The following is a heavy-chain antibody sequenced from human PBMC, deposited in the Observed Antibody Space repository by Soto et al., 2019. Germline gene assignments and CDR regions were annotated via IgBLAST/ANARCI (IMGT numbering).Heavy chain of an antibody. CDR2: IYYSGST. V-gene: IGHV4-59*01. CDR3: ARDKGIAAAYNWFDP. J-gene: IGHJ5*02. Sequence: SETLSLTCPVSGGSISSYYRSWIRPPPGKGLEWIGYIYYSGSTNYNPSLKSRVTISVDTSKNQFSLKLSSVTAADTAVYYCARDKGIAAAYNWFDPWGQGTLVTVSS. CDR1: GGSISSYY. D-gene: IGHD6-13*01.